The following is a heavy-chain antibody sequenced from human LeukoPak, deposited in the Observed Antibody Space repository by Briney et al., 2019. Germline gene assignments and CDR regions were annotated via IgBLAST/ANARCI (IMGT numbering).Heavy chain of an antibody. CDR3: ARETIGYDSVAWFDP. CDR1: GGSISSYY. V-gene: IGHV4-59*01. J-gene: IGHJ5*02. CDR2: IYYSGST. D-gene: IGHD5-12*01. Sequence: PSQTLSLTCTVSGGSISSYYWSWLRQPPGKGLEWIGYIYYSGSTNYNPSLKSRVTISVDTSKNQFSLKLSSVTAADTAVYYCARETIGYDSVAWFDPWGQGTLDTVSS.